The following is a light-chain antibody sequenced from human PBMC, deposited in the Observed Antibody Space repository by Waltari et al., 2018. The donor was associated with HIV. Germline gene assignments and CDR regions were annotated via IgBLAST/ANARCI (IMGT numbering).Light chain of an antibody. J-gene: IGLJ2*01. Sequence: QSVLTQPPSVYGAPGQRVTLSCTGDNSHIGTHEVHWYQQFPGTAPQLLIYNTTNRPSGVPDRFSGSKSGTSASLAITGLQAEDEADYYCQSSDNTLSGSVFGGGTKLTVL. CDR2: NTT. CDR1: NSHIGTHE. CDR3: QSSDNTLSGSV. V-gene: IGLV1-40*01.